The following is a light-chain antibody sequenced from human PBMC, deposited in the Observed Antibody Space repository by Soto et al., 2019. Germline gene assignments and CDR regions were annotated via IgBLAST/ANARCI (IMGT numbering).Light chain of an antibody. CDR2: GAS. Sequence: ETVMTQSPATLSVSPGERATLSCRASQSVSSNLAWYQQKPGQAPRLLIYGASTRATGTPARFSGSGSGTEFSLTISSLQSEDSALYYCQQYNNWPRTFGQGTKVDIK. CDR1: QSVSSN. CDR3: QQYNNWPRT. J-gene: IGKJ1*01. V-gene: IGKV3D-15*01.